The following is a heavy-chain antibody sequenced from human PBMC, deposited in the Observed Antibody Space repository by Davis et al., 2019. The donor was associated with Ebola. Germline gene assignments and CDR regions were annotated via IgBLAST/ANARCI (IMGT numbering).Heavy chain of an antibody. CDR2: IYHSGST. J-gene: IGHJ4*02. Sequence: MPSETLSLTCAVSGGSISSGGYSWSWIRQPPGKGLEWIGYIYHSGSTYYNPSLKSRVTISVDRSKNQFSLKLSSVTAADTAVYYCARGTFWSGYYYFDYWGQGTLVTVSS. CDR1: GGSISSGGYS. CDR3: ARGTFWSGYYYFDY. D-gene: IGHD3-3*01. V-gene: IGHV4-30-2*01.